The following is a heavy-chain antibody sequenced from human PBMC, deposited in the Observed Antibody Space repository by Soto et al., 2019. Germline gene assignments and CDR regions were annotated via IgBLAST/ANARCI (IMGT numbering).Heavy chain of an antibody. CDR3: ARTGSSFWEYWFDP. D-gene: IGHD6-13*01. Sequence: ASVKVSCKASGYTFTSYDINWVRQATGQGLEWMGWMNPNSGNTGHAQKFQGRVTMTRNTSISTAYMGLSSLRSEDTAVYYCARTGSSFWEYWFDPWGQGTLVTVSS. CDR1: GYTFTSYD. CDR2: MNPNSGNT. J-gene: IGHJ5*02. V-gene: IGHV1-8*01.